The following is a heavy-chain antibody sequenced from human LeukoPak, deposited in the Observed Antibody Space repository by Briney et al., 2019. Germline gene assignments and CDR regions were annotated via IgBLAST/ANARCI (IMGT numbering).Heavy chain of an antibody. CDR2: IRYDGSNK. CDR1: GFTFSSYG. Sequence: QAGGSLRLSCAASGFTFSSYGMHWVRQAPGKGLEWVAFIRYDGSNKYYADSVKGRFTISRDNAKNSLYLQMNSLRAEDTAVYYCARVFDSSGWYLDYWGQGTLVTVSS. CDR3: ARVFDSSGWYLDY. V-gene: IGHV3-30*02. D-gene: IGHD6-19*01. J-gene: IGHJ4*02.